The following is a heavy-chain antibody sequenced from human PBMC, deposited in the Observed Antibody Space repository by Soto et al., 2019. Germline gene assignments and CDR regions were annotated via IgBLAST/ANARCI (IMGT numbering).Heavy chain of an antibody. J-gene: IGHJ4*02. CDR2: IIPLFGTI. CDR3: ARVFPDAWVEPGAVRGYFDT. CDR1: ADSFSNYA. D-gene: IGHD3-10*01. Sequence: VQLVQSGAEVKEPGSSVKVSCESSADSFSNYATTWVRQAPGQGLEWMGAIIPLFGTINIAQRFQDRVTMSADESTSTVYMELRGLRSDDTAVYFCARVFPDAWVEPGAVRGYFDTWGQGTLVTVSS. V-gene: IGHV1-69*01.